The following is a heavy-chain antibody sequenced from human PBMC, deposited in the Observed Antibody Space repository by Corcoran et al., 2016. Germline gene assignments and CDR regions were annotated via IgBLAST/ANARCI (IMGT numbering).Heavy chain of an antibody. Sequence: QVQLQESGPGLVKPSQTLSLTCTVSGGSISSGGYYWSWIRQHPGKGLEWIGYIYYSGSTYYNPSLKSRVTISVDTSKNQFSLKLSSVTAADTAVYDCASARRGRTAMAREYDYWGQGTLVTVSS. CDR1: GGSISSGGYY. CDR3: ASARRGRTAMAREYDY. V-gene: IGHV4-31*03. CDR2: IYYSGST. J-gene: IGHJ4*02. D-gene: IGHD5-18*01.